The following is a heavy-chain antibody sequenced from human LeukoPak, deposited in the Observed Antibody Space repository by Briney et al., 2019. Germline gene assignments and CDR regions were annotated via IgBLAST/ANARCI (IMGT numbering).Heavy chain of an antibody. Sequence: GGSLRLSCAASGFTFSSYEMNWVRQAPGKGLEWVSYISSSGSTIYYADSVKGRFTISRDNAKNSLYLQMNSLRAEDTAVYYCASISSSWDYYFDYWGQGTLVTVSS. D-gene: IGHD6-13*01. CDR2: ISSSGSTI. CDR1: GFTFSSYE. V-gene: IGHV3-48*03. J-gene: IGHJ4*02. CDR3: ASISSSWDYYFDY.